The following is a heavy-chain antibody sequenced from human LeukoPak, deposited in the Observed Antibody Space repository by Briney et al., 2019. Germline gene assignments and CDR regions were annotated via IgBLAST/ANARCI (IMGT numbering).Heavy chain of an antibody. J-gene: IGHJ2*01. Sequence: SETLSLTCAVYGGSFSGYYWSWIRQPPGKGLEWIGEINHSGSTNYNPSLKSRVTISVDTSKNQFSPKLSSVTAADTAVYYCASLTPRKTGFAYWYFDLWGRGTLVTVSS. V-gene: IGHV4-34*01. CDR3: ASLTPRKTGFAYWYFDL. CDR2: INHSGST. D-gene: IGHD1-1*01. CDR1: GGSFSGYY.